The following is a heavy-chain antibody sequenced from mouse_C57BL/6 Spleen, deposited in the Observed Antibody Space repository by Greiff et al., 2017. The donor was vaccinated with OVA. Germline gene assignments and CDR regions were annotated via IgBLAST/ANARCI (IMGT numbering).Heavy chain of an antibody. CDR2: IYPGSGNT. J-gene: IGHJ4*01. Sequence: VQLQQSGAELVRPGASVKLSCKASGYTFTDYYINWVKQRPGQGLEWIARIYPGSGNTYYNEKFKGKATLTAEKSSSTAYMQLSSLTSEDSAVYFCARLRYSKDAMDYWGQGTSVTVSS. CDR1: GYTFTDYY. D-gene: IGHD2-5*01. CDR3: ARLRYSKDAMDY. V-gene: IGHV1-76*01.